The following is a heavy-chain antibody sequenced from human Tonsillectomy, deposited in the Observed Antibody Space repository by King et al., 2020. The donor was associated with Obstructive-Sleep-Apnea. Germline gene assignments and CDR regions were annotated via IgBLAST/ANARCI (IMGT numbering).Heavy chain of an antibody. J-gene: IGHJ6*02. V-gene: IGHV4-31*03. Sequence: QLQESGPGLVKPSETLSLTCTVSGGSISSGGYYWSWIRQHPVKGLEWIGYIDYSGSTYYNPSLKSRVTISVDTSKNQFSLKLSPVTAADTSVYYCARCQGSDYYYGMDVWGQGTTVTVSS. CDR2: IDYSGST. D-gene: IGHD6-6*01. CDR3: ARCQGSDYYYGMDV. CDR1: GGSISSGGYY.